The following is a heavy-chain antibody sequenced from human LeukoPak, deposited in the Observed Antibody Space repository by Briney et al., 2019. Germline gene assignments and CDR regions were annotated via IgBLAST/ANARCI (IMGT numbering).Heavy chain of an antibody. D-gene: IGHD2-21*01. CDR1: GYTFTSYY. CDR2: INHSGGST. Sequence: ASVKVSCKASGYTFTSYYMHWVRQAPGQGLGWMGIINHSGGSTSYAQKFQGRDTMTRDTYMSRAYREVRRLRDGDTAVYYCAREKIRPLWGDAFDIWGQGTMVTVSS. J-gene: IGHJ3*02. V-gene: IGHV1-46*01. CDR3: AREKIRPLWGDAFDI.